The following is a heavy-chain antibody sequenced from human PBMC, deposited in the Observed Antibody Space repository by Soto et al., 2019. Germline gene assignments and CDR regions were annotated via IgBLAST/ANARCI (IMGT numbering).Heavy chain of an antibody. CDR1: GGSISSYY. V-gene: IGHV4-59*08. CDR3: ASHSYYYFCSGYPPPQTYYYYYYMDV. Sequence: PSETLSLTCTVSGGSISSYYWSWIRQPPGKGLEWIGYIYYSGSTNYNPYLKSRVTISVDTSKNQLSLKLSSVTAADTAEYYCASHSYYYFCSGYPPPQTYYYYYYMDVWGKGTTVTVSS. CDR2: IYYSGST. D-gene: IGHD3-3*01. J-gene: IGHJ6*03.